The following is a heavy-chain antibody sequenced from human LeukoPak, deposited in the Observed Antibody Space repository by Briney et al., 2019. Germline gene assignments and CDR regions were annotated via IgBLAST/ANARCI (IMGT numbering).Heavy chain of an antibody. CDR3: AKPGFCSGTGCYGYFQH. J-gene: IGHJ1*01. D-gene: IGHD2-2*01. CDR2: ISGSGSST. CDR1: GFTFSTYA. Sequence: GGSLRLSGAAPGFTFSTYAMSWVRQAPGKGLKWVSTISGSGSSTYHADSVKGRFTISRDNSKSTLYLQMNSLRAEDTAVYYCAKPGFCSGTGCYGYFQHWGQGTLVTVSS. V-gene: IGHV3-23*01.